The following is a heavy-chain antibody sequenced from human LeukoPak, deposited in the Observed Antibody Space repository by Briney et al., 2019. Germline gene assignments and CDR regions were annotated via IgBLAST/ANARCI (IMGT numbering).Heavy chain of an antibody. V-gene: IGHV5-51*01. Sequence: GESLKISCEGSGYSFTNYWIGWVRQMPGKGLEWLGIIYPDDSDTRYSPSFQGQVTISADKSIGTAYLQWSSLKASDTAMYYCAIGGDSSTSCYRCFNYWGQGTLVTVSS. CDR3: AIGGDSSTSCYRCFNY. CDR1: GYSFTNYW. CDR2: IYPDDSDT. J-gene: IGHJ4*02. D-gene: IGHD2-2*01.